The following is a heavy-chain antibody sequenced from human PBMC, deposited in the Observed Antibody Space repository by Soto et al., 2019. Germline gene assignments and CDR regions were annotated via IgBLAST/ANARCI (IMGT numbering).Heavy chain of an antibody. V-gene: IGHV4-4*02. D-gene: IGHD3-22*01. CDR1: CASITSNNW. Sequence: SETLFLTCIVSCASITSNNWWIWVPQPPGKGLEWVGEVYHGGTTNYHPSLKSRVTLSVDKSKNQFSLKVTSFTAADTAVYYCAKHGSGNHYDSEKRGQETLVNVSS. J-gene: IGHJ4*02. CDR2: VYHGGTT. CDR3: AKHGSGNHYDSEK.